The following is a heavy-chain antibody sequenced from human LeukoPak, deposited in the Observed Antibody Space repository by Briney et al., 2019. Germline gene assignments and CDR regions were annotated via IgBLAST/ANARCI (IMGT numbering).Heavy chain of an antibody. CDR1: GFTFSSYN. CDR3: AKHTISILTGYTLFDY. V-gene: IGHV3-21*04. D-gene: IGHD3-9*01. Sequence: TGGSLRLSCAASGFTFSSYNMNWVRQAPRQGLEWVSSITTSSIYIYYADSVKGRFTISRDNSKNTLSLQMNSLSAEDTAVYYCAKHTISILTGYTLFDYWGQGTLVTVSS. CDR2: ITTSSIYI. J-gene: IGHJ4*02.